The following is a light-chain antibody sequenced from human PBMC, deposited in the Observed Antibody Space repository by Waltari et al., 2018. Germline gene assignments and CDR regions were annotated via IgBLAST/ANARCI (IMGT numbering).Light chain of an antibody. CDR1: SPRSHY. CDR3: NSRDSSGNHVV. CDR2: GKN. V-gene: IGLV3-19*01. Sequence: SSELTQDPAVSVALGQTVRITCQGDSPRSHYESWYQQKPGQAPVLVIYGKNNRPSGIPDRFSGSSSGNTASLTITGAQAEDEADYYCNSRDSSGNHVVFGGGTKLTVL. J-gene: IGLJ2*01.